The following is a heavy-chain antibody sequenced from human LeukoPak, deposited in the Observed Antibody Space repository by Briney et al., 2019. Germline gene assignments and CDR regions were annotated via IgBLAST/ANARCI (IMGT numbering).Heavy chain of an antibody. Sequence: PSETLSLTCTVSGVSISSYYWSWLRQPPGKGLEWVGYIYYIGSTNYNPSLKSRVTISVDTSNNQFSLKLSSVTASDTAVYYCARSGLKVMTAINFWGQGTLVTVSS. D-gene: IGHD2-21*02. J-gene: IGHJ4*02. CDR3: ARSGLKVMTAINF. V-gene: IGHV4-59*01. CDR1: GVSISSYY. CDR2: IYYIGST.